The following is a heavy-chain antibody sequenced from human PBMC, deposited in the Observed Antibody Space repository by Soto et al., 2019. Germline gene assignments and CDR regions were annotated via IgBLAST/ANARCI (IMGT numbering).Heavy chain of an antibody. J-gene: IGHJ6*02. Sequence: QVQLGQSGAEVKKPGASVKVSCKASGYTFTSYGISWVRQAPGQGLEWMGWISAYNGNTNYAQKLQGRVTMTTDTSTSTAYMELRSLRSDDTAVYYCARGEAVVTPLGPYYYGMDVWGQGTTVTVSS. CDR1: GYTFTSYG. D-gene: IGHD2-21*02. V-gene: IGHV1-18*01. CDR2: ISAYNGNT. CDR3: ARGEAVVTPLGPYYYGMDV.